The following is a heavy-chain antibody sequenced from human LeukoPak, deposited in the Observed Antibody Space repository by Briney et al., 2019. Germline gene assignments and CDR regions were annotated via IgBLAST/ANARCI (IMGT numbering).Heavy chain of an antibody. Sequence: GGSLRLSCAASGFTFSSYGMHWVRQAPGKGLEWVAVIWYDGSNKYYADSVKGRFTISRDNSKNTLYLQMNSLRAEDTAVYYCARDDYGDYFFDYWGQGTLVTVSS. J-gene: IGHJ4*02. CDR3: ARDDYGDYFFDY. CDR2: IWYDGSNK. CDR1: GFTFSSYG. D-gene: IGHD4-17*01. V-gene: IGHV3-33*01.